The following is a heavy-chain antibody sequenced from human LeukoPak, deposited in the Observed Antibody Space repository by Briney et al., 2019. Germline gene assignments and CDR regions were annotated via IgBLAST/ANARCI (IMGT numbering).Heavy chain of an antibody. V-gene: IGHV3-30*18. Sequence: PGRSLRLSCAASGFTFSSYGMHWVRQAPGKGLEWVAVISYDGSNKYYADPVKGRFTISRDNSKNTLYLQMNSLRAEDTAVYYCAKHRSDYVWGSYRNDAFDIWGQGTMVTVSS. D-gene: IGHD3-16*02. CDR1: GFTFSSYG. CDR2: ISYDGSNK. CDR3: AKHRSDYVWGSYRNDAFDI. J-gene: IGHJ3*02.